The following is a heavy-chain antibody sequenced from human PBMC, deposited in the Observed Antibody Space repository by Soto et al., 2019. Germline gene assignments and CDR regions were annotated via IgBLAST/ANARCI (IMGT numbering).Heavy chain of an antibody. Sequence: GGSLRLSCAASGFTFSTYWMHWVRQAPGKGLVWVSRLSTDGSSTYYADTVKGRFTISRDNSKNTLYLQMNSLRAEDTAVYYCARVRVLPYYYYMDVWGKGTTVTVSS. CDR2: LSTDGSST. J-gene: IGHJ6*03. CDR3: ARVRVLPYYYYMDV. V-gene: IGHV3-74*01. CDR1: GFTFSTYW.